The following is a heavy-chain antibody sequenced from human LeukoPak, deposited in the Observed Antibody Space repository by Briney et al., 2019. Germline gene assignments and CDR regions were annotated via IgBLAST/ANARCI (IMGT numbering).Heavy chain of an antibody. CDR2: INHSGST. CDR3: AREGKPYYDVMGYAY. J-gene: IGHJ4*02. Sequence: KPSETLSLTRAVSRGSPRGYNWSWIRQPPGKGLEWIGEINHSGSTNSNPFHKSQVTISVDTSNDQFSLKLSSVSAADTAVYYCAREGKPYYDVMGYAYWGQGTLVTVSS. V-gene: IGHV4-34*01. CDR1: RGSPRGYN. D-gene: IGHD3-22*01.